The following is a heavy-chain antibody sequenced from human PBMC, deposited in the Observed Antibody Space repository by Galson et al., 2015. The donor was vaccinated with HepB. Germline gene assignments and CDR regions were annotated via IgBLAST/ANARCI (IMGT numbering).Heavy chain of an antibody. CDR3: ATDKGMYGWFDP. V-gene: IGHV1-24*01. CDR1: GYTLTDLS. D-gene: IGHD2-8*01. Sequence: SVKVSCKVSGYTLTDLSMHWVRHAPGKGLEWMGGFDPEDGETIYAQKFQGRVTMTEDTSTDTAYMELSSLRSEDTAVYYCATDKGMYGWFDPWGQGTLVTVSS. CDR2: FDPEDGET. J-gene: IGHJ5*02.